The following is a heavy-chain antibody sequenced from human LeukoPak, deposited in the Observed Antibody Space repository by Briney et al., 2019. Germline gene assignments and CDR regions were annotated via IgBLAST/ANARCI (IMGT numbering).Heavy chain of an antibody. J-gene: IGHJ3*02. CDR2: INPNSGGT. D-gene: IGHD6-13*01. Sequence: ASVKVSCKASGYTFTGYYMHWVRQAPGQGLEWMGWINPNSGGTNYAQKFQGWVTMTRDTSISTAYMELSRLRSDDTAVYYCARVLIAAADQGAFDIWGQGTMVTVSS. V-gene: IGHV1-2*04. CDR3: ARVLIAAADQGAFDI. CDR1: GYTFTGYY.